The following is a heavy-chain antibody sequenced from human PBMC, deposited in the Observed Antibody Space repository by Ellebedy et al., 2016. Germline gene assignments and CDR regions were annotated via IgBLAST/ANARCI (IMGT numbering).Heavy chain of an antibody. CDR3: ARELGYCSSTSGYGGGTFDY. Sequence: SETLSLXCTVSGCSISSSSYYWGWIRQPPGKGLEWIGSIYYSGSTYYNPSLKSRVTISVDTSKNQFSLKLSSVTAAETAVYYCARELGYCSSTSGYGGGTFDYWGQGTLVTVSS. CDR1: GCSISSSSYY. D-gene: IGHD2-2*01. CDR2: IYYSGST. J-gene: IGHJ4*02. V-gene: IGHV4-39*02.